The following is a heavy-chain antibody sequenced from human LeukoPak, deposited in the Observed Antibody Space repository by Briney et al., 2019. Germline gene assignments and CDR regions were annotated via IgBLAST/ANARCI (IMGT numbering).Heavy chain of an antibody. J-gene: IGHJ4*02. Sequence: GGSLRLSCAASGFTFSSYSMNWVRQAPGKGLEWVSYISSSSSTIYYADSVKGRFTISRDNAKNSLYLQMNSLRAEDTAVYYCARDGGRKVGNYSPFDYWGQGTLVTVSS. CDR3: ARDGGRKVGNYSPFDY. CDR2: ISSSSSTI. CDR1: GFTFSSYS. V-gene: IGHV3-48*01. D-gene: IGHD4-11*01.